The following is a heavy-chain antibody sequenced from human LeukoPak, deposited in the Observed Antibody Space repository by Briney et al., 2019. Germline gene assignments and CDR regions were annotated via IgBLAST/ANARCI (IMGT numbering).Heavy chain of an antibody. CDR1: GFTFSNYA. CDR3: ARGGNWGSFDY. CDR2: IQQDGNEK. D-gene: IGHD7-27*01. Sequence: GSLRLSCVAFGFTFSNYAMNWVRQAPGKGLEWVANIQQDGNEKYFVDSVKGRFTISRDNAKNSLYLQMNSLRAEDTALYYCARGGNWGSFDYWGQGTLVTVSS. V-gene: IGHV3-7*01. J-gene: IGHJ4*02.